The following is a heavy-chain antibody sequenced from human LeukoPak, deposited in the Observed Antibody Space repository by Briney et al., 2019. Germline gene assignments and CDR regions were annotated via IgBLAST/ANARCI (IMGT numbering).Heavy chain of an antibody. CDR2: IYYSGST. CDR1: DGSISNYF. CDR3: ARHAKTAHSLAY. V-gene: IGHV4-59*08. J-gene: IGHJ4*02. D-gene: IGHD1-14*01. Sequence: SETLSLTCIVSDGSISNYFWSWIRQPPGKGLEWIGYIYYSGSTNYNPSLKSRVTISVDTSKNQFSLRLSSVTAADPAVYYCARHAKTAHSLAYGGQGTLATVS.